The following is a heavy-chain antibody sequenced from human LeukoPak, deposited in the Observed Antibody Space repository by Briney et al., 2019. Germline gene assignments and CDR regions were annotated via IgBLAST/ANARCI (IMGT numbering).Heavy chain of an antibody. J-gene: IGHJ5*02. D-gene: IGHD6-13*01. V-gene: IGHV1-2*06. CDR2: INPNSGGT. CDR1: GYTFTGYY. CDR3: ARDLIVAAEDWFDP. Sequence: GASVKVSCKASGYTFTGYYVHWVRQAPGQGLEWMGRINPNSGGTNYAQKFQGRVTMTRDTSISTAYMELSRLRSDDTAVYYCARDLIVAAEDWFDPWGQGTLVTVSS.